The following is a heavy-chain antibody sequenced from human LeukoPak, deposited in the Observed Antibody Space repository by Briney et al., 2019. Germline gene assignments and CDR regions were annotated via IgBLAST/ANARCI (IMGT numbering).Heavy chain of an antibody. CDR2: FYYSGST. CDR3: ARASWRSSWYFDY. CDR1: GGSFSSGDYF. Sequence: PSQTLSLTCTVSGGSFSSGDYFWSWIRQPPGKGLEWIGYFYYSGSTYYNPPLKSRVTISVDTSKNQFALKLSSVTAADTDVYYCARASWRSSWYFDYWGQGTLVTVSS. D-gene: IGHD6-13*01. J-gene: IGHJ4*02. V-gene: IGHV4-30-4*01.